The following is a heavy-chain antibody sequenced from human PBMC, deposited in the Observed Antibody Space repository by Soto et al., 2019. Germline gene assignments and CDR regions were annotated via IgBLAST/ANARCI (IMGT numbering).Heavy chain of an antibody. V-gene: IGHV3-23*01. CDR1: GFTFSSYW. Sequence: GGSLRLSCAASGFTFSSYWMSWVRQAPGKGLEWVSAISGSGGSTYYADSVKGRFTISRDNSKNTLYLQMNSLRAEDAAVYYCAKATGGDYAFFDYWGQGTLVTVSS. CDR2: ISGSGGST. D-gene: IGHD4-17*01. J-gene: IGHJ4*02. CDR3: AKATGGDYAFFDY.